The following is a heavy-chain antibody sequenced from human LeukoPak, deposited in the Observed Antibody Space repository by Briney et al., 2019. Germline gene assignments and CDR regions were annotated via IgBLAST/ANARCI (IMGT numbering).Heavy chain of an antibody. V-gene: IGHV5-51*01. D-gene: IGHD3-16*02. CDR3: ARFHDYAWGSYRDKPDYYYYGMDV. CDR2: IYPGDSDT. Sequence: GESLKISCKGSGYSFTSYWIGWVRQMPGKGLEWMGIIYPGDSDTRYSPSFQGQVTISADKSISTAYLQWSSLKASDTAMYYCARFHDYAWGSYRDKPDYYYYGMDVWGQGTTVTVSS. CDR1: GYSFTSYW. J-gene: IGHJ6*02.